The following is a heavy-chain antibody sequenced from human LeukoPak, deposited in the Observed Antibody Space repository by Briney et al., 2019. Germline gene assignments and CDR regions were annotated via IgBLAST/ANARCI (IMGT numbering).Heavy chain of an antibody. D-gene: IGHD2-2*01. V-gene: IGHV4-39*01. J-gene: IGHJ4*02. CDR2: IYYSGST. CDR1: GGSISSSSYY. Sequence: SETLSLTCTVSGGSISSSSYYWGWIRQPPGKGLEWIGSIYYSGSTYYNPSLKSRVTISVDTSKNQFSLKLSSVPAADTAVYYCARHRQKRYCSSTSCPNHPFDYWGQGTLVTVSS. CDR3: ARHRQKRYCSSTSCPNHPFDY.